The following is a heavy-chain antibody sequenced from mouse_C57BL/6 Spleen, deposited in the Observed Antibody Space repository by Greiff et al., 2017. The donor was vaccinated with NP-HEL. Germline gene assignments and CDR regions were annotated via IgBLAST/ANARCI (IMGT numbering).Heavy chain of an antibody. V-gene: IGHV1-76*01. CDR1: GYTFTDYY. CDR3: ARGGQLTAMDY. J-gene: IGHJ4*01. D-gene: IGHD3-2*02. CDR2: IYPGSGNT. Sequence: AELVLPGASVKLSCKASGYTFTDYYINWVKQRPGQGLEWIARIYPGSGNTYYNEKFKGKATLTAEKSSSTAYMQLSSLTSEDSAVYFCARGGQLTAMDYWGQGTSVTVSS.